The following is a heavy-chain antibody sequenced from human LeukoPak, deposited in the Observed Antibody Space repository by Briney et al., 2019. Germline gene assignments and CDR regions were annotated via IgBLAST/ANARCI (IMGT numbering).Heavy chain of an antibody. D-gene: IGHD1-26*01. CDR1: GGSISSGSYY. Sequence: SQTLSLTCTVSGGSISSGSYYWSWIRQPAGKGLEWIGRIYTSGSTNYNPSLKSRVTISVDTSKNQFSLKLSSVTAADTAVYYCARGGSIVGATIDYSRQGTLVTVSS. J-gene: IGHJ4*02. CDR2: IYTSGST. CDR3: ARGGSIVGATIDY. V-gene: IGHV4-61*02.